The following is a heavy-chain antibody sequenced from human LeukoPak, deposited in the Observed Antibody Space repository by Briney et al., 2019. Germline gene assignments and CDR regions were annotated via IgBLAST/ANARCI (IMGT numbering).Heavy chain of an antibody. CDR1: GFTFSSYG. D-gene: IGHD3-22*01. V-gene: IGHV3-23*01. CDR2: ISGSGGST. CDR3: AKLGDSSGYFSNLFDY. Sequence: GGSLRLSCAASGFTFSSYGMSWVRQAPGKGLEWVSAISGSGGSTYYADSVKDRFTISRDNSKNTLYLQMNSLRAEDTAVYYCAKLGDSSGYFSNLFDYWGQGTLVTVSS. J-gene: IGHJ4*02.